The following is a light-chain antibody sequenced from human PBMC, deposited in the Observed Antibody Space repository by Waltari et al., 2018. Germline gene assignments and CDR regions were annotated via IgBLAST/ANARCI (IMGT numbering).Light chain of an antibody. CDR1: SGHSSYA. J-gene: IGLJ3*02. CDR2: VNSDGSH. CDR3: QTGGFGIWV. V-gene: IGLV4-69*01. Sequence: QLMLTQSPSASASLGASVKLTCTLRSGHSSYAIAWPQQQPGKGPRYLMKVNSDGSHIKGDGIPDRFSGSSSGAERYLTISSLQSEDEADYYCQTGGFGIWVFGGGTKLTVL.